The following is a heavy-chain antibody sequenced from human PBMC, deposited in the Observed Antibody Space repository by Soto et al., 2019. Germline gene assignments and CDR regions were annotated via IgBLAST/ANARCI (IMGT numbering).Heavy chain of an antibody. J-gene: IGHJ6*02. CDR2: IIPIFGTA. CDR3: ARTIAAAGIRLGGMDV. D-gene: IGHD6-13*01. CDR1: GGTFSSYA. V-gene: IGHV1-69*06. Sequence: QVQLVQSGAEVKKPGSSVKVSCKASGGTFSSYAISWVRQAPGQGLEWMGGIIPIFGTANYAQKVQGRVTITADKSTSTAYMELSSLRSEDTAVYYCARTIAAAGIRLGGMDVWGQGTTVTVSS.